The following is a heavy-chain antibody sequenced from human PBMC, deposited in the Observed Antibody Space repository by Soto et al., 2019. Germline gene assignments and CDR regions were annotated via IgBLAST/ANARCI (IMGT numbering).Heavy chain of an antibody. CDR3: ARTYSSSFAGGMDV. D-gene: IGHD6-6*01. CDR2: IYYSGST. V-gene: IGHV4-59*01. CDR1: GGSISSYY. J-gene: IGHJ6*02. Sequence: PSETLSLTCTVSGGSISSYYWSWIRQPPGKGLEWIGYIYYSGSTNYNPSLKGRVTISVDTSKNQFSLKLSSVTAADTAVYYCARTYSSSFAGGMDVWGQGTRVTVSS.